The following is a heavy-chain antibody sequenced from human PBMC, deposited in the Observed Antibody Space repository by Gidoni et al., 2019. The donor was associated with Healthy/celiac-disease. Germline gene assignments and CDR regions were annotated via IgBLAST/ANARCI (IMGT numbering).Heavy chain of an antibody. Sequence: EVQLVESGGGLVQPGGSLRLSCAASGFPFSSYEMNWVRQAPGKGLEWVSYISSSGSTIYYADSVKGRFTISRDNAKNSLYLQMNSLRAEDTAVYYCARDQMYYYDSSGQTTLPHFDYWGQGTLVTVSS. CDR2: ISSSGSTI. V-gene: IGHV3-48*03. J-gene: IGHJ4*02. CDR3: ARDQMYYYDSSGQTTLPHFDY. D-gene: IGHD3-22*01. CDR1: GFPFSSYE.